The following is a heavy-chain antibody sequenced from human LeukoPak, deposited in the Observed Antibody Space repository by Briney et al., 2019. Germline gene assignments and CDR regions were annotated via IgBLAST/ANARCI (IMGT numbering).Heavy chain of an antibody. J-gene: IGHJ4*02. Sequence: ASVKVSCKASGYTFTGYYMHWVRQAPGQGLEWMGWISAYNGNTNYAQKLQGRVTMTTDTSTSTAYMELRSLRSDDTAVYYCAREMGAQEFDYWGQGTLVTVSS. CDR2: ISAYNGNT. D-gene: IGHD1-26*01. CDR3: AREMGAQEFDY. CDR1: GYTFTGYY. V-gene: IGHV1-18*04.